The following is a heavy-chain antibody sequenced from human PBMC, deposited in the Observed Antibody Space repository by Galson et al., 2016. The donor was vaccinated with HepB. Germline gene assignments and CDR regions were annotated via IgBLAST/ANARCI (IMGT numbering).Heavy chain of an antibody. CDR1: GGSFSGYY. CDR3: AGGTMQTDTLDEIRPWVLYHYSGRDV. Sequence: SETLSLTCAVYGGSFSGYYWSWIRQSPGKGLEWIGEIYHSGSTNYNPSLKSRVTISVDNSKTHFSLKLRSVTAADTAVYYCAGGTMQTDTLDEIRPWVLYHYSGRDVWGQGTIVTVSS. J-gene: IGHJ6*02. CDR2: IYHSGST. D-gene: IGHD4/OR15-4a*01. V-gene: IGHV4-34*01.